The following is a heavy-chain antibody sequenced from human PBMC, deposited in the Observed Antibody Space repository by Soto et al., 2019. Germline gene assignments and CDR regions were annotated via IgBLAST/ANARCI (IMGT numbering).Heavy chain of an antibody. V-gene: IGHV3-48*01. Sequence: GGSLRLSCAASGFTFSSYSMNWVRQAPGKGLEWVSYISSSSSTIYYADSVKGRFTISRDNAKNSLYLQMNSLRAEDTAVYYCDRVGAVVVVPAEAFCYWGQGTLVTVSS. CDR2: ISSSSSTI. CDR3: DRVGAVVVVPAEAFCY. CDR1: GFTFSSYS. D-gene: IGHD2-2*01. J-gene: IGHJ4*02.